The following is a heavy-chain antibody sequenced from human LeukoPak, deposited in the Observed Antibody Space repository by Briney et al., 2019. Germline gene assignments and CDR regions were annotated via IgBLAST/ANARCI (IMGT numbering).Heavy chain of an antibody. CDR2: ISYDGSNK. Sequence: GRSLRLSCAASGFTFSSYAMHWVRQAPGKGLEWVAVISYDGSNKYYADSVKGRSTISRDNSKNTLYLQMNSLRAEDTAVYYCAREGRWLHLDYWGQGTLVTVSA. CDR1: GFTFSSYA. V-gene: IGHV3-30*04. CDR3: AREGRWLHLDY. D-gene: IGHD5-24*01. J-gene: IGHJ4*02.